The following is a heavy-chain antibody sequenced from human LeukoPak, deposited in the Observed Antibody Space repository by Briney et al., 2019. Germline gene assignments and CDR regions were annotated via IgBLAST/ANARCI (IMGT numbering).Heavy chain of an antibody. J-gene: IGHJ4*02. V-gene: IGHV3-7*01. CDR2: INPDGSGK. CDR1: GFTLSTYW. D-gene: IGHD3-16*01. CDR3: AGWGPDGNS. Sequence: GGSLRLSCEASGFTLSTYWMNWVRQVPGKGLDWVANINPDGSGKRYVDSVKGGFTIARDNANNSLSLQMNSLRAEDTAGYYCAGWGPDGNSWGQGTLVTVST.